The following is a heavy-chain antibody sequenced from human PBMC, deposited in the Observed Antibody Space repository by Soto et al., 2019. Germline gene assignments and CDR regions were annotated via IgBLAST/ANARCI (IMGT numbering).Heavy chain of an antibody. V-gene: IGHV3-23*01. CDR2: ISGGSGSK. D-gene: IGHD3-3*01. Sequence: GGSLRLSCAASGFTFSSYAISWVRQAPGKGLEWVSSISGGSGSKYYADSVKGRFTISRDNSKNTLYLQMNSLRAEDTAVYYCARDPGYYDFWSGLSYYMDVWGKGTTVTVSS. J-gene: IGHJ6*03. CDR3: ARDPGYYDFWSGLSYYMDV. CDR1: GFTFSSYA.